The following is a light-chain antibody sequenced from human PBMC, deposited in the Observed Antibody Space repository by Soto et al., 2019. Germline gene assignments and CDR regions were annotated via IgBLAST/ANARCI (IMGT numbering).Light chain of an antibody. CDR3: QQSYSTPWT. Sequence: IPITPSPSPLSASVGDRVTITFLASQSISSYLNWYQQKPGKAPKLLIYAASSLQSGVPSRFSGSGSGTDFTLTISSLQPEDFATYYCQQSYSTPWTFGQGTKVDIK. CDR1: QSISSY. CDR2: AAS. V-gene: IGKV1-39*01. J-gene: IGKJ1*01.